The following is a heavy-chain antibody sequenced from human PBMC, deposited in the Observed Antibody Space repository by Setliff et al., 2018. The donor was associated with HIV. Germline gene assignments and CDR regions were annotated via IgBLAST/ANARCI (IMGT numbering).Heavy chain of an antibody. D-gene: IGHD6-13*01. CDR2: INGGTTT. J-gene: IGHJ6*02. CDR3: ARDCRVGWVFTYGMDV. CDR1: GFTFSSYG. V-gene: IGHV3-NL1*01. Sequence: PGGSLRLSCAASGFTFSSYGMHWVRQAPGKGLEWVAVINGGTTTYYADSVKGRFTISRDNSKNTLFLQMNSLRPEDTAVYYCARDCRVGWVFTYGMDVWGQGTLVTVSS.